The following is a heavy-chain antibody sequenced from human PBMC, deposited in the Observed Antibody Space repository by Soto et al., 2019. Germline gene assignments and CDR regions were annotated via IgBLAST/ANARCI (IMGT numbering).Heavy chain of an antibody. Sequence: QLQLQESGPGLVKPSETLSLTCTVSGGSISSSSYYWGWIRQPPGKGLEWIGRIYYSGSTYYNPSLKSRVTIAVDTSKNQFSLKMSSVTAADTAVYYCERHGAYDILTGYSIGDYYGMDVWGQGTTVTVSS. CDR1: GGSISSSSYY. V-gene: IGHV4-39*01. J-gene: IGHJ6*02. D-gene: IGHD3-9*01. CDR3: ERHGAYDILTGYSIGDYYGMDV. CDR2: IYYSGST.